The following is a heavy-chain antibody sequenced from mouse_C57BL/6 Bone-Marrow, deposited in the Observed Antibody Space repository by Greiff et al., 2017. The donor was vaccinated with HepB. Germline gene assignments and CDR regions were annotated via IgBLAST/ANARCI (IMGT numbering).Heavy chain of an antibody. D-gene: IGHD3-2*02. V-gene: IGHV1-15*01. CDR3: TRTSSGYNFFFAY. J-gene: IGHJ3*01. CDR1: GYTFTDYE. Sequence: VQLQESGAELVRPGASVTLSCKASGYTFTDYEMHWVKQTPVHGLEWIGAIDPETGGTAYNQKFKGKAILTADKSSSTAYMELRSLTSEDSAVYYCTRTSSGYNFFFAYWGQGTLVTVSA. CDR2: IDPETGGT.